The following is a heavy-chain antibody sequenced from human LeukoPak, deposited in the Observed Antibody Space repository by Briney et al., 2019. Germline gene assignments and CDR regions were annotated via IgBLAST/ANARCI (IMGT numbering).Heavy chain of an antibody. V-gene: IGHV4-59*01. CDR3: ACVKHYYMDV. CDR1: GGSISRYY. J-gene: IGHJ6*03. CDR2: IYYSGST. Sequence: SETLSLTCLVSGGSISRYYWSWIRQPAGKGLEWIGYIYYSGSTNYNPSLKSRVTISVDTSMNQFSLKLSSVTAADTAVYYCACVKHYYMDVWGKGTTVTIFS.